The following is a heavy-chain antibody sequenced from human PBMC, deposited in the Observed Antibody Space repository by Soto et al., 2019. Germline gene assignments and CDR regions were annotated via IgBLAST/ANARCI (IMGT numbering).Heavy chain of an antibody. CDR3: ESDSSGWYYFDF. J-gene: IGHJ4*02. V-gene: IGHV4-59*01. CDR1: GGSISSYY. Sequence: PSETLSLTCTVSGGSISSYYWSWIRQPPGKGLEWIGYIYYSGSTNYNPSLKSRVTISVDTSKNQFSLKLSSVTAADTAVDYWESDSSGWYYFDFWGQGTLGTVAS. CDR2: IYYSGST. D-gene: IGHD6-19*01.